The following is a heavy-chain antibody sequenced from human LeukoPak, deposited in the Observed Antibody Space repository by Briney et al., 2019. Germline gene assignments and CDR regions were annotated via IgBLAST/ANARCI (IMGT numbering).Heavy chain of an antibody. CDR1: GGSITGYY. CDR3: ARGSILTGYCFDF. D-gene: IGHD3-9*01. CDR2: IHYTGAT. V-gene: IGHV4-34*01. J-gene: IGHJ4*02. Sequence: SETLSLTCAVYGGSITGYYWSWIRQTPGRGLEWVGEIHYTGATSYNPSLKSRATISTDTSKNQFSLRLSSVTAADTAVYYCARGSILTGYCFDFWGQGALVTVSS.